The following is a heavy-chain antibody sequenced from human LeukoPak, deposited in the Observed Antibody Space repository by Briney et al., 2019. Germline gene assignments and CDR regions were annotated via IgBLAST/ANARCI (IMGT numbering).Heavy chain of an antibody. Sequence: ETLSLTCAVYGGSFSGYYWSWIRQPPGKGLEWIGEINHSGSTNYNPSLKSRVTISVDTSKNQFSLKLSSVTAADTAVYYCARGHLKLGGFGYYYYYGMDVWGQGTTVTVSS. J-gene: IGHJ6*02. CDR2: INHSGST. CDR1: GGSFSGYY. CDR3: ARGHLKLGGFGYYYYYGMDV. V-gene: IGHV4-34*01. D-gene: IGHD3-16*01.